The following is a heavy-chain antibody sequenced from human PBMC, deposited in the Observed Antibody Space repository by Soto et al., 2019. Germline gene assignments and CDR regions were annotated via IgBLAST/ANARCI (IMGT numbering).Heavy chain of an antibody. CDR1: GFTFSSYA. CDR3: AKGSDYDILTGYYKAEYFQH. Sequence: EVQLLESGGGLVQPGGSLRLSCAASGFTFSSYAMSWVRQAPGKGLEWVSAISGSGGSTYYADSVKGRFTISRDNSKNTLYLQMNSLRAEDTAVYYCAKGSDYDILTGYYKAEYFQHWGQGTLVTVSS. V-gene: IGHV3-23*01. D-gene: IGHD3-9*01. J-gene: IGHJ1*01. CDR2: ISGSGGST.